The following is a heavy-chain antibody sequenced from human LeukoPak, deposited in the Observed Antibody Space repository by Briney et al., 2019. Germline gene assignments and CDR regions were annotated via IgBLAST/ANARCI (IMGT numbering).Heavy chain of an antibody. J-gene: IGHJ6*03. Sequence: GGFLGLSCAASEFTFVRYAMNWVRQAPGKGLEWVSYISSSSFKIGYADSVKGRFTISRDNSKNSLYLQMDSLRVEDTAVYYCVRDPSYGSSWYYYMDVWGKGTTVTVSS. CDR1: EFTFVRYA. CDR2: ISSSSFKI. D-gene: IGHD6-13*01. CDR3: VRDPSYGSSWYYYMDV. V-gene: IGHV3-48*04.